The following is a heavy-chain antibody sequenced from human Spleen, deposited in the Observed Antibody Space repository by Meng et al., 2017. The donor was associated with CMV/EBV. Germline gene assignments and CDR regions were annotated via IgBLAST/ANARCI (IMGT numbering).Heavy chain of an antibody. D-gene: IGHD3-10*02. CDR1: SGYINNNHYY. Sequence: LTYTVSSGYINNNHYYWNWICQHPEKSLEWIGYIHHSESTYCNPSLKSRLAMSVDTSKNQFSLELSSLTAADTAVYYCARMFATLVDYWGQGTLVTVSS. CDR2: IHHSEST. CDR3: ARMFATLVDY. J-gene: IGHJ4*02. V-gene: IGHV4-31*03.